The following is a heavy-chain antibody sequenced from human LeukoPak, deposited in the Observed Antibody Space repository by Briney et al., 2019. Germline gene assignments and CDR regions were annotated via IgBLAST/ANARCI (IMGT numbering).Heavy chain of an antibody. Sequence: GGSLRLSCAASGFTFSGYAMHWVRQAPGKGLEYVSAISSNGGSAYYANSVKGRFTISRDNSKNTLYLQMGSLRAEDMAVYYCARVGSGYDLYGYWGQGTLVTVSS. CDR3: ARVGSGYDLYGY. CDR2: ISSNGGSA. CDR1: GFTFSGYA. D-gene: IGHD5-12*01. J-gene: IGHJ4*02. V-gene: IGHV3-64*01.